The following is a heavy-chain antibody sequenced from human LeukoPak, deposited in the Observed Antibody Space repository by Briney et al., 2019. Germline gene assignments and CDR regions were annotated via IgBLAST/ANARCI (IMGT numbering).Heavy chain of an antibody. V-gene: IGHV1-8*01. J-gene: IGHJ4*02. CDR3: ARVEGGSGSYYPPSDY. CDR1: GYTFTSYD. Sequence: SSVKVSCKASGYTFTSYDINWVRQATGQGLEWMGWMNPNSGNTGYAQKFQGRVTMTSNTSISTAYMELSSLRSEDTAVYYCARVEGGSGSYYPPSDYWGQGTLVTVSS. D-gene: IGHD3-10*01. CDR2: MNPNSGNT.